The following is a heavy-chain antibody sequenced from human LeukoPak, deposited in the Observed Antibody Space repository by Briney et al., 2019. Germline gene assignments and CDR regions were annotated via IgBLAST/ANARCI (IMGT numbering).Heavy chain of an antibody. CDR1: GYTFTGYY. CDR3: ARVFYNWNDPYYFDH. D-gene: IGHD1-1*01. CDR2: INPNSGGT. J-gene: IGHJ4*02. Sequence: ASVKVSCKASGYTFTGYYMHWVRQALGKGLEGWGWINPNSGGTNYAQKFQGRVTMTRDTSISTAYMELTRLRSDDTAVYYCARVFYNWNDPYYFDHWGQGTLVTVSS. V-gene: IGHV1-2*02.